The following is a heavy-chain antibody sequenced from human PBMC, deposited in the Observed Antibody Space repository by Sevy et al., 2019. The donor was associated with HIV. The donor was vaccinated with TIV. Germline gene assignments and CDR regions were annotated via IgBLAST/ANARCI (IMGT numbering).Heavy chain of an antibody. CDR2: IYIRGTT. V-gene: IGHV4-61*02. J-gene: IGHJ6*02. CDR1: GGSIRSGRYY. CDR3: ARELSDYGMDV. Sequence: LRLSCNVSGGSIRSGRYYWSWIRQPAGKGLEWIGRIYIRGTTNYNPSLKSRITMSVDTSKNQFSLKLSSVTATDTAVYYCARELSDYGMDVWGQGTTVTVSS.